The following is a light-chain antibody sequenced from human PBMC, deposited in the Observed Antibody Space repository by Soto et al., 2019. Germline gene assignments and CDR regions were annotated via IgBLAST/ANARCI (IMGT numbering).Light chain of an antibody. CDR3: QQYDNSFRT. CDR1: QSVNSNY. Sequence: EIVLTQSPGTLSLSPGERATLSCRASQSVNSNYLAWYQQKRGQSPRVLIYGASSRATGIRDRFSGSRSGTDFTLTISRLEPEDFAVYYCQQYDNSFRTFGQGTKVEIK. CDR2: GAS. V-gene: IGKV3-20*01. J-gene: IGKJ1*01.